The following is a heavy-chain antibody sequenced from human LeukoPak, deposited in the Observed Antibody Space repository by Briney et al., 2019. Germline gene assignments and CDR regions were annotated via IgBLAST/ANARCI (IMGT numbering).Heavy chain of an antibody. CDR3: ARVYCSSTSCYTGWFDP. Sequence: ASVKVSCKASGYTFTSYGISWVRQAPGQGLEWMGWISAYNGNTIYAQKLQGRVTMTTDTSTSTAYMELSSLRSEDTAVYYCARVYCSSTSCYTGWFDPWGQGTLVTVSS. CDR1: GYTFTSYG. J-gene: IGHJ5*02. CDR2: ISAYNGNT. V-gene: IGHV1-18*01. D-gene: IGHD2-2*02.